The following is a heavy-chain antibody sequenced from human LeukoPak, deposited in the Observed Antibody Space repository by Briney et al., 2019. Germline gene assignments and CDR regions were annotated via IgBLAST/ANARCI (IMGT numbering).Heavy chain of an antibody. J-gene: IGHJ4*02. V-gene: IGHV1-46*03. CDR1: GYTFTSYY. CDR3: AREAYCGGDCYFGLDY. Sequence: ASVKVPCKASGYTFTSYYMHWVRQAPGQGLEWMGIINPSGGSTSYAQKFQGRVTMTRDTSTSTVYMELSSLRSEDTAVYYCAREAYCGGDCYFGLDYWGQGTLVTVSS. CDR2: INPSGGST. D-gene: IGHD2-21*01.